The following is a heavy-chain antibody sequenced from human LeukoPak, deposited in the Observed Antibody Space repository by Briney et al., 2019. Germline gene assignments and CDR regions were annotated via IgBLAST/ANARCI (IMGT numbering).Heavy chain of an antibody. CDR3: ARGMPADTWFDP. CDR1: GYTFTGYC. CDR2: INPNSGGT. Sequence: ASVKVSCKASGYTFTGYCMHWVRQAPGQGLEWMGWINPNSGGTNYAQKFQGRVTMTRDTSISTAYMDLSRLRSDDTAVYYCARGMPADTWFDPWGQGTLVTVSS. D-gene: IGHD6-13*01. J-gene: IGHJ5*02. V-gene: IGHV1-2*02.